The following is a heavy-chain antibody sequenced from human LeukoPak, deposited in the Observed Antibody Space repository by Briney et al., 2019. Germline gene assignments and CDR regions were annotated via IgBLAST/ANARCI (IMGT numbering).Heavy chain of an antibody. CDR2: ISSSSYI. D-gene: IGHD1-26*01. J-gene: IGHJ4*02. CDR3: ARDFEARATLYLTSDY. Sequence: PGGSLRLSCAASGFTFSSYTMNWVRQAPGKGLEWVSSISSSSYIYYADSVKGRFTISRDNAKNSLYLQMNSLRAEDTAVYYCARDFEARATLYLTSDYWGQGTLVTVSS. CDR1: GFTFSSYT. V-gene: IGHV3-21*01.